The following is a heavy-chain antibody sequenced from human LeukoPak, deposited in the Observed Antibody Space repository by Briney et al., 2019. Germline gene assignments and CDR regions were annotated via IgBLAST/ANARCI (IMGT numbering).Heavy chain of an antibody. J-gene: IGHJ4*02. CDR2: VNRDGSYT. CDR1: GFIFNSYW. V-gene: IGHV3-74*01. CDR3: ARDLKSAFDH. Sequence: PGGSLRLSCAASGFIFNSYWMHWVRQAPGKGLVWVSGVNRDGSYTNYADAVKGRSTISRDNAKNTLYLQMNSLRAEDTAVYYCARDLKSAFDHWGQGTLATVSS.